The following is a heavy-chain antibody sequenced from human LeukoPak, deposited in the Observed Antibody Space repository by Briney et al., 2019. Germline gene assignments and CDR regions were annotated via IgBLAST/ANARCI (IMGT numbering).Heavy chain of an antibody. CDR3: ARDAGPYAFDI. Sequence: SETLSLTCTVSGGSISSYYWSWIRQPPGKGLEWIGYIYYSGSTNYNPSLKSRVTISVDTSKNQFSLKLSSVTAADTAVYYCARDAGPYAFDIWGQGTMVTVSS. J-gene: IGHJ3*02. CDR1: GGSISSYY. CDR2: IYYSGST. V-gene: IGHV4-59*01.